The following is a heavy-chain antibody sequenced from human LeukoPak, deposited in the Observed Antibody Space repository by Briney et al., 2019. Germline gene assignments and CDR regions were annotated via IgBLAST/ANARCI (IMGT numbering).Heavy chain of an antibody. D-gene: IGHD3-10*01. V-gene: IGHV3-21*05. J-gene: IGHJ4*02. CDR1: GFTFSSYS. CDR3: ARMYYVRGVLFYYFDY. Sequence: GGSLRLSCAASGFTFSSYSMHWVRQAPGKGLEWVSNISDSGGYIYYADSAKGRFTISRDNAKNSLYLQMNSLRAEDTAVYYCARMYYVRGVLFYYFDYWGQGTLVTVSS. CDR2: ISDSGGYI.